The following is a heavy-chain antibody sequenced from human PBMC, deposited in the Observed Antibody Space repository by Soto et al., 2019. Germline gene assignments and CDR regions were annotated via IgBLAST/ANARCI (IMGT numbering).Heavy chain of an antibody. CDR2: IYPGDSDT. CDR1: GYSFTSYW. J-gene: IGHJ6*02. D-gene: IGHD2-2*02. CDR3: ARQYCSSTSCYIGGYYYGMDV. V-gene: IGHV5-51*01. Sequence: GESLKISCKGSGYSFTSYWIGWVRQMPEKGLEWMGIIYPGDSDTRYSPSFQGQVTISADKSISTAYLQWSSLKASDTAMYYCARQYCSSTSCYIGGYYYGMDVWGQGTTGTVS.